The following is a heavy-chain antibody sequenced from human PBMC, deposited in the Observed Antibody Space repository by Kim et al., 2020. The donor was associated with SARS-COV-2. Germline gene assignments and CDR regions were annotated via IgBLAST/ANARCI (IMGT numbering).Heavy chain of an antibody. D-gene: IGHD3-3*01. Sequence: SETLSLTCTVSGFSLLRSSLLWILQPPGKVLEWIGYIYYSGSTNYNPSLKSRVTISVDTSKNQFSLKLSSVTAADTAVYYCARVLTHTIFGVVIPHEFDYWGQGTLVTVSS. J-gene: IGHJ4*02. CDR3: ARVLTHTIFGVVIPHEFDY. CDR2: IYYSGST. V-gene: IGHV4-59*01. CDR1: GFSLLRSS.